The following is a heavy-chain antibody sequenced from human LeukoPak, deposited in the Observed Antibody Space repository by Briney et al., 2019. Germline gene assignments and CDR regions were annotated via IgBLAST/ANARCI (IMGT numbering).Heavy chain of an antibody. CDR1: GGSISSSGYY. J-gene: IGHJ4*02. V-gene: IGHV4-61*05. CDR3: VSNGYYSIDY. Sequence: TSETLSLTCTVSGGSISSSGYYWSWIRQPPGKGLEWIGEIYHSGSTNYNPSLKSRVDIAVDQSRSQFSLKLRSVTAADTAVYYCVSNGYYSIDYWGQGTLVTVSS. D-gene: IGHD3-22*01. CDR2: IYHSGST.